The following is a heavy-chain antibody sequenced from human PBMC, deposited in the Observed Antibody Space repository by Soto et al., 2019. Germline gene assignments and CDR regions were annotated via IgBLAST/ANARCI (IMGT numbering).Heavy chain of an antibody. CDR3: TRDASRDSSARGWFDP. CDR1: GFTFRSFT. D-gene: IGHD6-13*01. Sequence: GGSLRLSCAASGFTFRSFTMNWVRQAPGKGLEWVSTISSNSAYIYYTDALRGRFTISRDNAKNSLHLQMNSLRAEDTAVYYGTRDASRDSSARGWFDPWGPGTLVTVSS. CDR2: ISSNSAYI. V-gene: IGHV3-21*01. J-gene: IGHJ5*02.